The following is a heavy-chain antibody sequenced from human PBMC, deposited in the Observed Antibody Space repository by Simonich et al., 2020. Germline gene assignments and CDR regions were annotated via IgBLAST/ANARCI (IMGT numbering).Heavy chain of an antibody. CDR1: GFTFSSYS. CDR3: AREQARGGAFDI. CDR2: ISSGSIYI. V-gene: IGHV3-21*01. D-gene: IGHD3-16*01. Sequence: EVQLVESGGGLVKPGGSLRLSCAASGFTFSSYSMNWVRQAPGKGLEWISAISSGSIYIYYADSVKGRFTISRDNAKNSLYLQMNSLRAEDTAVYYCAREQARGGAFDIWGQGTMVTVSS. J-gene: IGHJ3*02.